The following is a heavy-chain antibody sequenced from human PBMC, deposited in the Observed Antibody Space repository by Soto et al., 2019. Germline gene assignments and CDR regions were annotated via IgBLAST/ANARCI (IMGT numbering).Heavy chain of an antibody. J-gene: IGHJ6*02. D-gene: IGHD3-10*01. V-gene: IGHV4-59*08. CDR1: GDSISSYY. CDR3: ARIRITMVRGYPSYYGMDV. CDR2: IYYSGST. Sequence: SETLSLTCTVSGDSISSYYWSWIRQPPGKGLEWIGYIYYSGSTNYNPSLKSRVTISVDTSKNQFSLKLSSVTAADTAVYYCARIRITMVRGYPSYYGMDVWGQGTTVTVSS.